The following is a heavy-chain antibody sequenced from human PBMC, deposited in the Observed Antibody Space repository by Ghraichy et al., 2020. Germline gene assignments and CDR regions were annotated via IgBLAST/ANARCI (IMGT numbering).Heavy chain of an antibody. J-gene: IGHJ4*02. CDR1: GYTFTSYA. D-gene: IGHD2-15*01. V-gene: IGHV1-3*01. CDR3: ARGYCSGGSCYFNPYFDY. Sequence: ASVKVSCKASGYTFTSYAMHWVRQAPGPRLEWMGWINAGNGNTKYSQKFQGRVTITRDTSASTAYMELSSLRSEDTAVYYCARGYCSGGSCYFNPYFDYWGQGTLVTVSS. CDR2: INAGNGNT.